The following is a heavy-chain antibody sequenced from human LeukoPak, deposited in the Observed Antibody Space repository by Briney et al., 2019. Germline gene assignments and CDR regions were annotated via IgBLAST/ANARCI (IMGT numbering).Heavy chain of an antibody. CDR3: ARDIGIAARPVFGY. J-gene: IGHJ4*02. CDR1: GFTVRNYN. V-gene: IGHV3-21*01. D-gene: IGHD6-6*01. Sequence: GGSLRLSCAASGFTVRNYNMNWGRQAPAKGLEWVSSISSSSSHIYYADSEKRRFTISRDNAKNSLYLQMNSLRAEDAAVYYCARDIGIAARPVFGYWGQGTLVTVSS. CDR2: ISSSSSHI.